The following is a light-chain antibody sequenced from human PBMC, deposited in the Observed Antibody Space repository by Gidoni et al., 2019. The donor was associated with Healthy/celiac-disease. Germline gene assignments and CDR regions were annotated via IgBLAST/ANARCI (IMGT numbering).Light chain of an antibody. CDR2: GAS. CDR1: QSHNSN. CDR3: QQYNNWPPHT. J-gene: IGKJ5*01. V-gene: IGKV3-15*01. Sequence: DIVMTQSPATMSVSPGERATLSCRARQSHNSNLASYQQKPGQAPRLLIYGASTRATGIPARFIGSGSETEFTLTISSRQSEDFAVYYCQQYNNWPPHTFXQXTRLEIK.